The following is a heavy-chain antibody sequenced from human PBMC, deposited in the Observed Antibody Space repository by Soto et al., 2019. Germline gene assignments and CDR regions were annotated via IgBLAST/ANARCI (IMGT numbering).Heavy chain of an antibody. Sequence: VQLVESGGGVVQPGRSLRLSCAASGFTFNSYGMHWVRQAPGKGLEWVAAISNDGSNKYHVDSVKGRFTISRDNSKNTLYLQMNSLRAEDTAVYYCAKEVVEPAGHYYYGMDVWGQGTTVTVSS. V-gene: IGHV3-30*18. CDR3: AKEVVEPAGHYYYGMDV. D-gene: IGHD2-2*01. CDR1: GFTFNSYG. J-gene: IGHJ6*02. CDR2: ISNDGSNK.